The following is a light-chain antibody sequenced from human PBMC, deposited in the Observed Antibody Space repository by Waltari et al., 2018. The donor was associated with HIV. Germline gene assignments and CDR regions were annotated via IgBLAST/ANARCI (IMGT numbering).Light chain of an antibody. Sequence: LTQPPRASAAPAKPSITSCSASSSSNVGGYMQLSWYHPHTATTPKILMYDDSNPAAPVPFSCSIANSCNSASLTISGLKAEDEADYYCHSYAGSYKCVIGAGTKLTVL. CDR3: HSYAGSYKCV. V-gene: IGLV6-57*02. J-gene: IGLJ2*01. CDR2: MYD. CDR1: SSSNVGGY.